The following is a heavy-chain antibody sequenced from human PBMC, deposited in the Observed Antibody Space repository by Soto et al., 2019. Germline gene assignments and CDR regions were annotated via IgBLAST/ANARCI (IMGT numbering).Heavy chain of an antibody. CDR3: ARPLVGATHAFDI. V-gene: IGHV1-18*01. CDR2: ISAYNGNT. J-gene: IGHJ3*02. Sequence: ASGQGSCKASGYTFTSYGISWVRQAPGQGLEWMGWISAYNGNTNYAQKLQGRVTMTTDTSTSTAYMELRSLRSDDTAGYYCARPLVGATHAFDIWGQGTMVTVSS. CDR1: GYTFTSYG. D-gene: IGHD1-26*01.